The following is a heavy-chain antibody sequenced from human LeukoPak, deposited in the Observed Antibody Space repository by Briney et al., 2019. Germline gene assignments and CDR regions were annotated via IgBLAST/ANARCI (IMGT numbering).Heavy chain of an antibody. Sequence: GGSVRLSCAASGFTVTGNYMSWVRQAPGKGLEWVSIIYSGGVAYYADSVKGRFTISRDNSRNTLFLQMNSLRAEDTAMYYCARVFPPNWFDPWGQGTLVPVFS. V-gene: IGHV3-66*01. J-gene: IGHJ5*02. CDR3: ARVFPPNWFDP. CDR1: GFTVTGNY. CDR2: IYSGGVA. D-gene: IGHD3-10*02.